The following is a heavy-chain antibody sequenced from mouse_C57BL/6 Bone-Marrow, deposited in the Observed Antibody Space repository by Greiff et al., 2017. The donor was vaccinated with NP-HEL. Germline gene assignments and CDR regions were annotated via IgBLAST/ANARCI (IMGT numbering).Heavy chain of an antibody. CDR2: INPSNGGT. CDR1: GYTFTSYW. CDR3: ARGGYYRYFDV. J-gene: IGHJ1*03. D-gene: IGHD2-2*01. V-gene: IGHV1-53*01. Sequence: QVQLQQPGTELVKPGASVKLSCKASGYTFTSYWMHWVKQRPGQGLEWIGNINPSNGGTNYNEKFKGKATLTADKSSSTAYMELRSLTSEDSAVYFCARGGYYRYFDVWGTGTTVTVSS.